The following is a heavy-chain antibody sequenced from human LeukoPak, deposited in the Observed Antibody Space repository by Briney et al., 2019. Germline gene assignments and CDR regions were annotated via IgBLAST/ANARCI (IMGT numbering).Heavy chain of an antibody. CDR2: ILSGGST. CDR3: ARWGGYGYGIDY. V-gene: IGHV3-53*01. J-gene: IGHJ4*02. Sequence: GGSLRLSCAVSGFAVSSNSITWVRQAPGKGLEWVSKILSGGSTYYADSVKGRFTISGDNSKNTIYLQMNSLTVEDTAVYYCARWGGYGYGIDYWGQGTLVTVSS. CDR1: GFAVSSNS. D-gene: IGHD5-18*01.